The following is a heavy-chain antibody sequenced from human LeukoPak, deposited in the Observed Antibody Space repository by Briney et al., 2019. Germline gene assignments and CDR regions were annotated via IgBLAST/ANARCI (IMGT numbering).Heavy chain of an antibody. D-gene: IGHD3-22*01. V-gene: IGHV4-59*01. Sequence: PSETLSLTCTVSGGSISSYYWSWIRQPPGKGLEWIGYIYYSGSTNYNPSLKSRVTISVDTSKNQFSLKLSSVTAADTAVYYCARAPESSGYYVDYWGQGTLVTVSS. J-gene: IGHJ4*02. CDR2: IYYSGST. CDR3: ARAPESSGYYVDY. CDR1: GGSISSYY.